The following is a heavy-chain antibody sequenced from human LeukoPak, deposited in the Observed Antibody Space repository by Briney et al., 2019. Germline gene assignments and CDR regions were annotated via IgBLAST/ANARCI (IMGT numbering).Heavy chain of an antibody. CDR1: GGSISSGGYS. D-gene: IGHD1-14*01. Sequence: PSQTLSLTCAVSGGSISSGGYSWSWIRQPPGKGLEWIGYIYHSGSTYYNPSLKSRVTISVDRSKNQFSLKLSSVTAADTAVYYCARVGAPGDAFDIWGQGTMVTVSS. CDR3: ARVGAPGDAFDI. J-gene: IGHJ3*02. CDR2: IYHSGST. V-gene: IGHV4-30-2*01.